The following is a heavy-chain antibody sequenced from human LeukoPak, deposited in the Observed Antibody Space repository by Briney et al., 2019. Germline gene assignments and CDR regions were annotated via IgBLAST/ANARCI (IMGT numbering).Heavy chain of an antibody. D-gene: IGHD6-19*01. CDR1: GGSISSYY. V-gene: IGHV4-59*08. J-gene: IGHJ4*02. CDR3: ARRTVAGGFDY. CDR2: IYYSGST. Sequence: SETLSLTCTVPGGSISSYYWSWIRQPPGKGLEWIGYIYYSGSTNYNPSLKSRVTISVDTSKNQFSLKLSSVTAADTAVYYCARRTVAGGFDYWGQGTLVTVSS.